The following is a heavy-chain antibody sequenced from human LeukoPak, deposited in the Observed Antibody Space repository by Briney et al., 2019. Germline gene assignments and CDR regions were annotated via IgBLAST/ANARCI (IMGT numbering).Heavy chain of an antibody. J-gene: IGHJ3*02. CDR3: ARDRRDSSSWYFGAFDI. V-gene: IGHV4-59*01. CDR1: GGSNSSYY. CDR2: IYYSGST. D-gene: IGHD6-13*01. Sequence: SETLSLTCTVSGGSNSSYYWSRIRQPPGKGLEWIGYIYYSGSTNYNPSLKSRVTISVDTSKNQFSLKLSSVTAADTAVYYCARDRRDSSSWYFGAFDIWGQGTMVTVSS.